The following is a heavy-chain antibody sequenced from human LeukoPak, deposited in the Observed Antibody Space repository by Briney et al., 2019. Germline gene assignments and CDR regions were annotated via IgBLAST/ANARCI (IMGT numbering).Heavy chain of an antibody. CDR1: GYSFTSYW. D-gene: IGHD6-13*01. CDR3: ARHEVVAAAGSPIYYYYYGMDV. Sequence: GESLQISCKGSGYSFTSYWIGWVRQMPGKGLEWMGIIYPGDSDTRYSPSFQGQVTISADKSISTAYLQWSSLKASDTAMYYCARHEVVAAAGSPIYYYYYGMDVWGQGTTVTVSS. CDR2: IYPGDSDT. V-gene: IGHV5-51*01. J-gene: IGHJ6*02.